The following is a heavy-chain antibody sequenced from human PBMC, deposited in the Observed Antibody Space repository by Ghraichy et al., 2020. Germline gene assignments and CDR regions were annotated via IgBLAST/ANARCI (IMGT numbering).Heavy chain of an antibody. V-gene: IGHV3-23*01. Sequence: GSLRLSCAASGFTFSSYAMSWVRQAPGKGLEWVSAISGSGGSTYYADSVKGRFTISRDNSKNTLYLQMNSLRAEDTAVYYCAKDGYYDFWSGYYTHYYYYYYMDVWGKGTTVTVSS. J-gene: IGHJ6*03. CDR2: ISGSGGST. D-gene: IGHD3-3*01. CDR3: AKDGYYDFWSGYYTHYYYYYYMDV. CDR1: GFTFSSYA.